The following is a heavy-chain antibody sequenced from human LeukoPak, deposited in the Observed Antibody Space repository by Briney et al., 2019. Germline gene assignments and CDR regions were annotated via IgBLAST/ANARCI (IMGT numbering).Heavy chain of an antibody. D-gene: IGHD3-16*01. CDR1: GYSISTGYY. CDR3: ARQWGEYYFDY. V-gene: IGHV4-38-2*02. J-gene: IGHJ4*02. Sequence: SETLSLTCTVSGYSISTGYYWDWIRQPPGKGLEWIGTFYHGGSTYYNPSLKSRVTISVDTSKNQFSLNLTSVTAADTAVYYCARQWGEYYFDYWGQGTLVTVSS. CDR2: FYHGGST.